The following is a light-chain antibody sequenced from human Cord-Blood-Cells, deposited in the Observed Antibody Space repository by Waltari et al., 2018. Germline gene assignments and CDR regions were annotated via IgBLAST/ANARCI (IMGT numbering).Light chain of an antibody. Sequence: SVGDRVTITCRASQSISSYLNWFQQKPGKAPKLLIYAASSLQSGVPSRFSGSGSGTDFTLTISSLQPEDFATYYCQQSYSTPPFTFGPGTKVDIK. CDR2: AAS. CDR3: QQSYSTPPFT. CDR1: QSISSY. V-gene: IGKV1-39*01. J-gene: IGKJ3*01.